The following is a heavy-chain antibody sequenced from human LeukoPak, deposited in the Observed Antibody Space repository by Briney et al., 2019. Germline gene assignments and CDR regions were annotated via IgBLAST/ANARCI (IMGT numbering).Heavy chain of an antibody. CDR1: GFTFSSYA. CDR2: ISGSGGST. CDR3: AKPPLGYDSSGPAFDI. V-gene: IGHV3-23*01. D-gene: IGHD3-22*01. J-gene: IGHJ3*02. Sequence: PGGSLRLSCAASGFTFSSYAMSWVRQAPGKGLEWVSAISGSGGSTYYADSVKGRFTISRDNSKNTLYLQMNSLRAEDTAVYYCAKPPLGYDSSGPAFDIWGQGTMVTVSS.